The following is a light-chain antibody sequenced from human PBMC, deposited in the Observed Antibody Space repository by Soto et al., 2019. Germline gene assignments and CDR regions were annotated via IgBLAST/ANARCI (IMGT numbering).Light chain of an antibody. CDR1: QTVSSY. J-gene: IGKJ5*01. V-gene: IGKV3-11*01. CDR3: QQRSNWPPIT. Sequence: EIVLTQSPATPSLSPGERATLTCRASQTVSSYLLWYQQKPGQAPRLLIYDASNRATGVPARFTGSGSETDFTLTISSLEPEDAAVYYCQQRSNWPPITFGQGTRLEIK. CDR2: DAS.